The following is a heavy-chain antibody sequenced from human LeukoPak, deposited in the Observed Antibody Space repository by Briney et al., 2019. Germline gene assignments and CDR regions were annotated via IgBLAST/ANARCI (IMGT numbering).Heavy chain of an antibody. CDR2: IKQDGSEK. J-gene: IGHJ4*02. CDR1: GFTFSSYW. D-gene: IGHD5-24*01. Sequence: GGSLRLSCAASGFTFSSYWMSWVRQAPGKGLEWVANIKQDGSEKYYVDSVKGRFTISRDNAKNSLYLQMNSLRAEDTAVYYCARPRWLHADYFDYWGQGTLVTASS. V-gene: IGHV3-7*01. CDR3: ARPRWLHADYFDY.